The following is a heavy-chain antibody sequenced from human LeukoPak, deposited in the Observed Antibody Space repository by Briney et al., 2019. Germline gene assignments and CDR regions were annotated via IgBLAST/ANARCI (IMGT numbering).Heavy chain of an antibody. CDR1: GFTFSSYG. J-gene: IGHJ4*02. Sequence: SGGSLRLSCAASGFTFSSYGMHWVRQAPGKGLEWVAFIRYDGSNKYYADSVKGRFTISRDNSKNTLYLQMNSLRAEDTAVYYCAKDPFRWLQFLDYFDYWGQGTLVTVSS. CDR3: AKDPFRWLQFLDYFDY. V-gene: IGHV3-30*02. CDR2: IRYDGSNK. D-gene: IGHD5-24*01.